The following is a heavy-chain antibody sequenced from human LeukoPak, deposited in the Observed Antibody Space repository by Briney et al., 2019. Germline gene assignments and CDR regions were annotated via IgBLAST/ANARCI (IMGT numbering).Heavy chain of an antibody. J-gene: IGHJ4*02. Sequence: GGSLRLSCSAPGFTFSYYAIHWVRQAPGKGLEWVALIWSDGSNKYYAESVKGRITISRDNSKNTVYLQMNSLRAEDTAVYYCARELFSSGSCPDGWGQGTLVTVSS. CDR2: IWSDGSNK. V-gene: IGHV3-33*01. CDR3: ARELFSSGSCPDG. D-gene: IGHD3-10*01. CDR1: GFTFSYYA.